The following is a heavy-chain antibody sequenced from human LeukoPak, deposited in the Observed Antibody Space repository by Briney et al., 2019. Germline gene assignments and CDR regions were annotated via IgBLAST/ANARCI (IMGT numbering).Heavy chain of an antibody. CDR3: ARNYYSSGWYSVTGRWAFDI. CDR1: GYSFTSYW. V-gene: IGHV5-51*01. D-gene: IGHD6-19*01. CDR2: IYPGDSDT. Sequence: GESLKISCKGSGYSFTSYWIGWVRQMPGKGLEWMGIIYPGDSDTRYSPSFQGQVTISADKSISTAYLQWSSLKASDTAMYYCARNYYSSGWYSVTGRWAFDIWGQGTMVTVSS. J-gene: IGHJ3*02.